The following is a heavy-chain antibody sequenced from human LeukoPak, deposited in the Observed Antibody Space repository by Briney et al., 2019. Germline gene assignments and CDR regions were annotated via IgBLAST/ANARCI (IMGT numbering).Heavy chain of an antibody. V-gene: IGHV1-24*01. CDR2: FDPEDGET. CDR3: ATNNIAAAAPSGY. Sequence: ASVKVSCKASGYTFTGHYMHWVRQAPGKGLEWMGGFDPEDGETIYAQKFQGRVTMTEDTSTDTAYMELSSLRSEDTAVHYCATNNIAAAAPSGYWGQGTLVTVSS. D-gene: IGHD6-13*01. CDR1: GYTFTGHY. J-gene: IGHJ4*02.